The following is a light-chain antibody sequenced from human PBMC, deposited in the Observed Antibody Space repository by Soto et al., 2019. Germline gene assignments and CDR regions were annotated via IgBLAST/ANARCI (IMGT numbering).Light chain of an antibody. J-gene: IGKJ1*01. CDR2: WAS. CDR1: XXVLYSSNNKNY. Sequence: DIVMTQSPDSLAVSLGEXXTXXXXXXXXVLYSSNNKNYLAWYQQKPGQPPKLLIYWASTRESGVPDRFSGSGSGTDFTLTISSLQAEDVAVYYCQQYYSTPRTFGQGTKVDIK. CDR3: QQYYSTPRT. V-gene: IGKV4-1*01.